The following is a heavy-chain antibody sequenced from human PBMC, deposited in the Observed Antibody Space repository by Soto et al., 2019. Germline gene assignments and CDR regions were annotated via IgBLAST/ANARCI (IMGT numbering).Heavy chain of an antibody. Sequence: QVQLQQWGAGLLKPSETLSLTCAVYGGSFSGYYWSWIRQPPGKGLEWIGEINHSGSTNYNPSLKRRVPISVDTPNHRFSQKLGSVTAADTAVYYCARGGDGSGSSIDYWGQGTLVTVSS. V-gene: IGHV4-34*01. CDR3: ARGGDGSGSSIDY. D-gene: IGHD3-10*01. CDR1: GGSFSGYY. J-gene: IGHJ4*02. CDR2: INHSGST.